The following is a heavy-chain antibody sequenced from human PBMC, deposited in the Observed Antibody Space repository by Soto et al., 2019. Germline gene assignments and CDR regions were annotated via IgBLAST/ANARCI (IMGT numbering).Heavy chain of an antibody. Sequence: PGGSLRLSCAASGFTFSSYGMHWVRQAPGKGLEWVAVISYDGSNKYYADSVKGRFTISRDNSKNTLYLQMNSLRAEDTAVYYCAKPLLADLYGMDVWGQGTTVTVSS. CDR2: ISYDGSNK. CDR1: GFTFSSYG. CDR3: AKPLLADLYGMDV. J-gene: IGHJ6*02. V-gene: IGHV3-30*18. D-gene: IGHD3-3*02.